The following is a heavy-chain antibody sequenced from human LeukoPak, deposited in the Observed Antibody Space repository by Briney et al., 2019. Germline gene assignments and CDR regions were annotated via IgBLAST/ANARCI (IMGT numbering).Heavy chain of an antibody. CDR3: GRRVAGSGYRDY. CDR1: GGSISSYY. J-gene: IGHJ4*02. CDR2: INYSGST. V-gene: IGHV4-39*01. D-gene: IGHD3-22*01. Sequence: PSETLSLTCTVSGGSISSYYWAWIRQPPGKGLEWIGNINYSGSTHYNASLKSRVTISVDTSKNQFSLKLSSVTAADTAVYYCGRRVAGSGYRDYWGQGTLVTVSS.